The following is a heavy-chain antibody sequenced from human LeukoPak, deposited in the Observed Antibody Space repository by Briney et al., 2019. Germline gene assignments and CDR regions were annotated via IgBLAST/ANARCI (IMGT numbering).Heavy chain of an antibody. CDR1: GGSFSGYY. V-gene: IGHV4-34*01. J-gene: IGHJ3*02. Sequence: SETLSLTCAVYGGSFSGYYWSWIRQPPGKGLEWIGEINHSGSTNYNPSLKSRVTISVDTSKNQFSLKLSSVTAADTAVYYCARLLYGADAFDIWGQGTMVTVSS. CDR3: ARLLYGADAFDI. CDR2: INHSGST. D-gene: IGHD4-17*01.